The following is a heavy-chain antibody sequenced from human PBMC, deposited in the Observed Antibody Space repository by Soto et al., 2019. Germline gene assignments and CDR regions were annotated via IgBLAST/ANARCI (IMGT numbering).Heavy chain of an antibody. D-gene: IGHD2-8*01. CDR3: ARQEVPQWFTKGYYGMDV. CDR1: GGSFSGDY. V-gene: IGHV4-34*01. Sequence: QVQLQQWGAGLSKPSETLSLTCAVYGGSFSGDYWTWIRQPPGKGLEWIGEINHRGNTNYTPSLKSRVTISVDTSKNQFSLKLTSVTAADTAVYYCARQEVPQWFTKGYYGMDVWDQGTTVTVSS. J-gene: IGHJ6*02. CDR2: INHRGNT.